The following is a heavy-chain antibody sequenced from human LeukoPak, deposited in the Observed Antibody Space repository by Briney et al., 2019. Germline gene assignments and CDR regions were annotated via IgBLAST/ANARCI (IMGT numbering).Heavy chain of an antibody. CDR3: ATQARIVGATGYFDY. V-gene: IGHV4-34*01. CDR1: GGSFSGYY. D-gene: IGHD1-26*01. J-gene: IGHJ4*02. CDR2: INHSGST. Sequence: PSETLSLTCAVYGGSFSGYYWSWIRQSPGIGLEWIGEINHSGSTNYNPSLKSRVTISLDTSKNQFSLKLSSVTAADTAVYYCATQARIVGATGYFDYWGQGTLVTVSS.